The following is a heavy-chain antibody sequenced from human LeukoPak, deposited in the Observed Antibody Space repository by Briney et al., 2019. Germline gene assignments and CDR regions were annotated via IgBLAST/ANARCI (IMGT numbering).Heavy chain of an antibody. J-gene: IGHJ4*02. D-gene: IGHD6-6*01. CDR2: IYYSGST. V-gene: IGHV4-59*01. CDR1: GGSISSYY. Sequence: SSETLSLTCTVSGGSISSYYWSRIRQPPGKGREWIGYIYYSGSTNYNPSLKSRVTISVDTSKNQFSLKLSSVTAADSAVYYCARSIAALFFDYWGQGTLVTVSS. CDR3: ARSIAALFFDY.